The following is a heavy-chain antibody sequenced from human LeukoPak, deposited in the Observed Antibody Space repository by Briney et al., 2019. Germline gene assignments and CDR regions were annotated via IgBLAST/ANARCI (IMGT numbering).Heavy chain of an antibody. J-gene: IGHJ3*02. CDR2: INHSGST. CDR3: ARVGWYKTFDI. V-gene: IGHV4-34*01. CDR1: GGCFSGYY. D-gene: IGHD1-14*01. Sequence: SETLSLTCAVYGGCFSGYYWSWIRQPPGKGLEWIGEINHSGSTNYNPSLKSRVTISVDTSKNQFSLKLSSVTAADTAVYYCARVGWYKTFDIWGQGTMVTVSS.